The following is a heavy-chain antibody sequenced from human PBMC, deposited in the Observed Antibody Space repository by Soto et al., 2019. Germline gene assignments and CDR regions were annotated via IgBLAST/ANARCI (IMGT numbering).Heavy chain of an antibody. D-gene: IGHD2-15*01. CDR3: TTFSVVVVGAPL. V-gene: IGHV3-15*07. CDR2: IKSKTDGGTT. J-gene: IGHJ3*01. Sequence: EVQLVESGGGLVKPGGSLRLSCAASGFTFSNAWLNWVRQAPGKGLEWVGRIKSKTDGGTTDCAAPVKGRFTISRDDSKNTLYLQMNSLRTEDTAVYYCTTFSVVVVGAPLWGQATMVTVSP. CDR1: GFTFSNAW.